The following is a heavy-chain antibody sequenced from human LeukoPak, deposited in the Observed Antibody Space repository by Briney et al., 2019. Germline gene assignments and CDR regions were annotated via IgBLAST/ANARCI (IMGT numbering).Heavy chain of an antibody. Sequence: PGGSLRLSCAASGFTFSSYGMHWVRQAPGKGLEWVAFIRYDGSNKYYADSVKGRFTISRDNSKNTLYLQMNSLRAEDTAVYYCARDGGSGYYPYFDYWGQGTLVTVSS. J-gene: IGHJ4*02. CDR3: ARDGGSGYYPYFDY. V-gene: IGHV3-30*02. CDR1: GFTFSSYG. D-gene: IGHD3-22*01. CDR2: IRYDGSNK.